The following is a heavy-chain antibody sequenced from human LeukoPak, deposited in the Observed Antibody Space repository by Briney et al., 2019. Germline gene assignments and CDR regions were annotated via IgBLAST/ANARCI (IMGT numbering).Heavy chain of an antibody. D-gene: IGHD6-19*01. CDR1: GYTFTGYY. J-gene: IGHJ4*02. V-gene: IGHV1-2*02. Sequence: GESLKISCKASGYTFTGYYMHWVRQAPGQGLEWMGWINPNSGGTNYAQKFQGRVTMTRDTSISTAYMELSRLRSDDTAVYYCARDQEGAGYFDYWGQGTLVTVSS. CDR2: INPNSGGT. CDR3: ARDQEGAGYFDY.